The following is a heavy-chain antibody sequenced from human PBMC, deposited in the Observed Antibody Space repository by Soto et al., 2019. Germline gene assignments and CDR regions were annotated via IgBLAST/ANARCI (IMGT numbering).Heavy chain of an antibody. CDR3: GASSSSGGCFDY. Sequence: QVQLVQSGAEVKKPGSSVKVSCKASGGTFSSYAISWVRQAPGQGLEWMGGIIPIFGTANYAQKFQGRVTITADESTSTAYMELSSLRYEDTDVYYCGASSSSGGCFDYWGQGTLVTVSS. CDR1: GGTFSSYA. J-gene: IGHJ4*02. CDR2: IIPIFGTA. V-gene: IGHV1-69*01. D-gene: IGHD6-6*01.